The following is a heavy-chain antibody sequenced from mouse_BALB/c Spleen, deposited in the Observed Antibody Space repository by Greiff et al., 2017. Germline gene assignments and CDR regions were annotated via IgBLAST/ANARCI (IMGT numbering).Heavy chain of an antibody. CDR1: GYTFTDYA. D-gene: IGHD1-1*01. J-gene: IGHJ1*01. Sequence: QVQLKQSGAELVRPGVSVKISCKGSGYTFTDYAMHWVKQSHAKSLEWIGVISTYYGDASYNQKFKGKATMTVDKSSSTAYMELARLTSEDSAIYYCARRSYGSSPYWYFDVWGAGTTVTVSS. CDR3: ARRSYGSSPYWYFDV. V-gene: IGHV1S137*01. CDR2: ISTYYGDA.